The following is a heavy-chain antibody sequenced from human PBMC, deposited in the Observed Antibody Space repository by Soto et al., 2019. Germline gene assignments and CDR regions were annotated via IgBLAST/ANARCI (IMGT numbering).Heavy chain of an antibody. CDR3: TTDRLNGDPGAFDV. J-gene: IGHJ3*01. CDR1: GFTFTKAW. Sequence: EVQLVESGGGLVKPGGSLRLSCAASGFTFTKAWMGWVRQAPGKGLEWVGRIKSKSDGETTDGATIEYGTPVKGRFTISRDDSKNTLYLQMNNLKTEDTAVYYCTTDRLNGDPGAFDVWGQGTMVTVSS. V-gene: IGHV3-15*01. D-gene: IGHD4-17*01. CDR2: IKSKSDGETTDGATI.